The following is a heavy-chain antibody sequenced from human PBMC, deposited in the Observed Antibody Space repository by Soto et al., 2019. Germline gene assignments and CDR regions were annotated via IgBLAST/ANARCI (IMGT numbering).Heavy chain of an antibody. CDR1: GFTFSSYA. J-gene: IGHJ4*02. Sequence: GGSLRLSCAASGFTFSSYAMSWVRQAPGKGLEWVSAISGSGGSTYYADSVKGRFTISRDNSKNTLYLQMNSLRAEDTAVYYCAKSMPSSYSSSYVCFDYWGQGTLVTVSS. CDR3: AKSMPSSYSSSYVCFDY. D-gene: IGHD6-13*01. CDR2: ISGSGGST. V-gene: IGHV3-23*01.